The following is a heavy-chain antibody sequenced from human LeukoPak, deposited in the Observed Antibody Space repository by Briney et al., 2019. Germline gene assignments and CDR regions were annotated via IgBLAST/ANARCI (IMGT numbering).Heavy chain of an antibody. Sequence: SETLSLTCTVSGGSVYTSDYYWGWVRQPPGKGPEWIGDIFYTGKTNYNPSLKSRVSISIDTSKNQFTLKLTSVTAADTAVYYCARVFDSWGQGTLVTVSS. V-gene: IGHV4-39*06. CDR2: IFYTGKT. J-gene: IGHJ4*02. CDR1: GGSVYTSDYY. CDR3: ARVFDS.